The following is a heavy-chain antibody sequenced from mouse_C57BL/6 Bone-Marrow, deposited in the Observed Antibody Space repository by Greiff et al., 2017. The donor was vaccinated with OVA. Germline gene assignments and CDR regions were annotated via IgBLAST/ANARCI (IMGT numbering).Heavy chain of an antibody. CDR1: GFTFSSYA. CDR2: ISDGGSYT. J-gene: IGHJ1*03. V-gene: IGHV5-4*01. Sequence: EVKLMESGGGLVKPGGSLKLSCAASGFTFSSYAMSWVRQTPEKRLEWVATISDGGSYTYYPDNVKGRFPISRDNAKNNLYLQMSHLKSEDTAMYYCARDLYYGSRPWYFDVWGTGTTVTVSS. D-gene: IGHD1-1*01. CDR3: ARDLYYGSRPWYFDV.